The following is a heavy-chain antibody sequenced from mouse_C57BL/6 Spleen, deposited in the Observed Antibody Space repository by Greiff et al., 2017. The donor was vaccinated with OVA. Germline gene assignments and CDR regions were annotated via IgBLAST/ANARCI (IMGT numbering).Heavy chain of an antibody. CDR3: ASYYYGSSYF. J-gene: IGHJ2*01. CDR2: INPGSGGT. V-gene: IGHV1-54*01. Sequence: VQLQESGAELVRPGTSVKVSCTASGYAFTNYLIEWVKQRPGQGLEWIGVINPGSGGTNYNEKFKGKATLTADKSSSTASMQLSSLTSEDSAVYFCASYYYGSSYFWGQGTTLTVSS. D-gene: IGHD1-1*01. CDR1: GYAFTNYL.